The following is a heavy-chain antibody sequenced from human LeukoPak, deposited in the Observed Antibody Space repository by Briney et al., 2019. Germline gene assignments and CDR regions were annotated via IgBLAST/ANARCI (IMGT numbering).Heavy chain of an antibody. Sequence: ASVKVSCTASGYTFTSYGISWVRQAPGQGLEWMGWISAYNGNTNYAQKLQGGVTMTTDTSTSTAYMELRSLRSDDTAVYYCARVGVVVAATLSSDYWGQGTLVTVSS. CDR2: ISAYNGNT. D-gene: IGHD2-15*01. J-gene: IGHJ4*02. V-gene: IGHV1-18*04. CDR1: GYTFTSYG. CDR3: ARVGVVVAATLSSDY.